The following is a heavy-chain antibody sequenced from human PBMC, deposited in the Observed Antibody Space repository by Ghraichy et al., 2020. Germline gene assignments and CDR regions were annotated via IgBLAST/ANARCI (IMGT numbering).Heavy chain of an antibody. V-gene: IGHV3-21*01. D-gene: IGHD4-23*01. CDR1: GFTFSSYS. J-gene: IGHJ6*02. Sequence: GGSLRLSCAASGFTFSSYSMNWVRQAPGKGLEWGSSISSSSSYIYYADSVKGRFTISRDNAKNSLYLQMNSLRAEDTAVYYCATTVAHYYYYGMDVWGQGTTVTVSS. CDR2: ISSSSSYI. CDR3: ATTVAHYYYYGMDV.